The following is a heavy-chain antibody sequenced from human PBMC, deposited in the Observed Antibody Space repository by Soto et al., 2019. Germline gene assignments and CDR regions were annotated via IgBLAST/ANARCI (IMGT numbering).Heavy chain of an antibody. V-gene: IGHV4-31*03. CDR1: GASISSGGYF. CDR2: IYYIGST. Sequence: QVQLQESGPGLVKPSQTLSLTCTVSGASISSGGYFWSWIRQHPGKGLEWIGYIYYIGSTYYNPSLKSRVTISVDTSKTPFSLKLTSVTAADTAVYYCAPALQYSRLFYGMDVWGQGTTVTVSS. D-gene: IGHD6-13*01. CDR3: APALQYSRLFYGMDV. J-gene: IGHJ6*02.